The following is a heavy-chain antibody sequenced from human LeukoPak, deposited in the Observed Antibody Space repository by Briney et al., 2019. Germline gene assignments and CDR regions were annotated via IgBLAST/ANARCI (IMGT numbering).Heavy chain of an antibody. J-gene: IGHJ4*02. CDR2: INPKNAGT. Sequence: GASVKVSCKASGYTFTGHYIHWVRQVPGQGLEWMGWINPKNAGTNYAQKFQGRVTMTRDTSISTVYMEVSSLRSDDTAVYYCAKEPLPRYCSSTSCYFGWGQGTLVTVSS. CDR1: GYTFTGHY. V-gene: IGHV1-2*02. D-gene: IGHD2-2*01. CDR3: AKEPLPRYCSSTSCYFG.